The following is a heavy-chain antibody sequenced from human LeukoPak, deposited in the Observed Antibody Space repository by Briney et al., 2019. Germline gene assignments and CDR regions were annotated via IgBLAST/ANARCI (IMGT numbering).Heavy chain of an antibody. Sequence: PSETLSLTCAVYGGSFSGYYWSWIRQPPGKGLEWIGEINHSGSTNYNPSLKSRVTISVDTSKNQFSLKLSSVTAADTAVYYCARGQRSSGNIVVVTGIRGAFDIWGQGTMVTVSS. CDR2: INHSGST. V-gene: IGHV4-34*01. J-gene: IGHJ3*02. CDR1: GGSFSGYY. CDR3: ARGQRSSGNIVVVTGIRGAFDI. D-gene: IGHD2-21*02.